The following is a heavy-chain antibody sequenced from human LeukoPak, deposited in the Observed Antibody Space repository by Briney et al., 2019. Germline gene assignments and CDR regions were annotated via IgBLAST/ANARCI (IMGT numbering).Heavy chain of an antibody. Sequence: SQTLSLTCTVSGGSISSGSYYWSWIRQPAGKGLEWIGRIYTSGSTNYNPSLKSRVTISVDTSKNQFSLKLSSVTAADTAVYYCARDIRSILFYSSGWSWFDPWGQGTLVTVSS. J-gene: IGHJ5*02. CDR3: ARDIRSILFYSSGWSWFDP. CDR1: GGSISSGSYY. D-gene: IGHD6-19*01. V-gene: IGHV4-61*02. CDR2: IYTSGST.